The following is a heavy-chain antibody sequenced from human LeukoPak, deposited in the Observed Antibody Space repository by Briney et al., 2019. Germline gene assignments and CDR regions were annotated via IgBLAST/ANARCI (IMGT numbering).Heavy chain of an antibody. CDR2: IYPGDSDT. V-gene: IGHV5-51*01. J-gene: IGHJ3*02. CDR3: ARLRGQLLLYDAFDI. Sequence: GGSLKISCKGSGYSFTSYWIGWVRQMPGKGLEWMGIIYPGDSDTRYSPSFQGQVTISADKSICTAYLQWSSLKASDTAMYYCARLRGQLLLYDAFDIWGQGTMVTVSS. D-gene: IGHD2-2*01. CDR1: GYSFTSYW.